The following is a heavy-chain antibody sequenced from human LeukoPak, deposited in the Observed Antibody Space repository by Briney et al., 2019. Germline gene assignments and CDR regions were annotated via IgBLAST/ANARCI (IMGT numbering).Heavy chain of an antibody. CDR1: GFTFSNAW. V-gene: IGHV3-15*01. D-gene: IGHD3-3*01. CDR3: TTGGDPTVGLNDY. J-gene: IGHJ4*02. CDR2: IKSKTDGGTT. Sequence: GGSLRLSCAASGFTFSNAWMSWVRQAPGKGLEWVGRIKSKTDGGTTDYAAPVKGRFTISRDDSKNTLYLQMNSLKTEDTAVYYCTTGGDPTVGLNDYWGQGTLVTVSS.